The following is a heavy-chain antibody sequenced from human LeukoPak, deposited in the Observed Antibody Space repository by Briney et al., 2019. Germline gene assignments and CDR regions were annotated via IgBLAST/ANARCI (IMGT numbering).Heavy chain of an antibody. J-gene: IGHJ3*02. CDR1: GFTFSSYS. CDR2: IYYSGST. D-gene: IGHD3-10*01. CDR3: AKSNGYGLIDI. V-gene: IGHV4-39*07. Sequence: PGGSLRLSCAASGFTFSSYSMNWVRQPPGKGLEWIGSIYYSGSTYYSPSLKSRVTISLDTSRNQFSLRLNSVTAADTAVYYCAKSNGYGLIDIWGQGTMVTVSS.